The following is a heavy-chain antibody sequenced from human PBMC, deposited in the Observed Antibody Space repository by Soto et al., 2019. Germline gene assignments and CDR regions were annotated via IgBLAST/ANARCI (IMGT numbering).Heavy chain of an antibody. D-gene: IGHD5-12*01. CDR1: GFTVSSNY. Sequence: HPGGSLRLSCAASGFTVSSNYMSWVRQAPGKGLEWVSVIYSGGSTYYADSVKGRFTISRHNSKNTLYLQMNSLRAEDTAVYYCARDKPMGSGYDLYAFDIWGQGTMVTVSS. CDR3: ARDKPMGSGYDLYAFDI. V-gene: IGHV3-53*04. CDR2: IYSGGST. J-gene: IGHJ3*02.